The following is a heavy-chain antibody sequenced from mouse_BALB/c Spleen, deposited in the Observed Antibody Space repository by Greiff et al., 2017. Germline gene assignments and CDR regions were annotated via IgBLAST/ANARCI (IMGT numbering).Heavy chain of an antibody. Sequence: EVQLVESGGGLVKPGGSLKLSCAASGFTFSDYYMYWVRQTPEKRLEWVATISDGGSYTYYPDSVKGRFTISRDNAKNNLYLQMSSLKSEDTAMYYCARDYYGNYVDAMDYWGQGTSVTVSS. CDR1: GFTFSDYY. CDR3: ARDYYGNYVDAMDY. CDR2: ISDGGSYT. J-gene: IGHJ4*01. D-gene: IGHD2-1*01. V-gene: IGHV5-4*02.